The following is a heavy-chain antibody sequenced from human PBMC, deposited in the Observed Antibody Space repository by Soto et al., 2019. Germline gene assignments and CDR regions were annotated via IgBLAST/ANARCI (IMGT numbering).Heavy chain of an antibody. CDR2: ISLSSSSI. D-gene: IGHD1-1*01. J-gene: IGHJ4*02. Sequence: EVQLVESGGALVQPGGSLRLSCTASGFTFSSFSMNWVRQAPGRGLEWVSYISLSSSSISYADFVKGRITTSRDNAKNALSLQMNSLRHDDTAVYYCARGGWNDLFDKWGQGTLVTVSS. V-gene: IGHV3-48*02. CDR3: ARGGWNDLFDK. CDR1: GFTFSSFS.